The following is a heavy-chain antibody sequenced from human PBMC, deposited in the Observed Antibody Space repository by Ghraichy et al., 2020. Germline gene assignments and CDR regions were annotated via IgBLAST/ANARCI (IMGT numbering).Heavy chain of an antibody. D-gene: IGHD3-3*01. V-gene: IGHV3-23*01. CDR2: ISGSGGST. J-gene: IGHJ5*02. CDR1: GFTFSSYA. Sequence: GGSLRLSCAASGFTFSSYAMSWVRQAPGKGLEWVSAISGSGGSTYYADSVKGRFTISRDNSKNTLYLQMNSLRAEDTAVYYCAKGKVPGFWSLNWFDPWGQGTLVTVSS. CDR3: AKGKVPGFWSLNWFDP.